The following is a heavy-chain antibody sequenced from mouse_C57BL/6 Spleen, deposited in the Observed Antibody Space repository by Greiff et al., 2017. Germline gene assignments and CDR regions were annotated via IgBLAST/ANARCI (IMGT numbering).Heavy chain of an antibody. D-gene: IGHD3-1*01. Sequence: VQLQQSGAELVRPGTSVKMSCKASGYTFTNYWIGWAKQRPGHGLEWIGDIYPGGGYTDYNEKFKGKATLTADKSSSTAYMQFSSLTSEDSAIYYCAREGATRAMDYWGQGTSVTVSS. J-gene: IGHJ4*01. CDR1: GYTFTNYW. CDR2: IYPGGGYT. V-gene: IGHV1-63*01. CDR3: AREGATRAMDY.